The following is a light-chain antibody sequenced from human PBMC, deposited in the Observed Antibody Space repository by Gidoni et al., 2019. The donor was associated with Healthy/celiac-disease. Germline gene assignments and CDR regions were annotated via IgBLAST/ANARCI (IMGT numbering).Light chain of an antibody. J-gene: IGKJ1*01. CDR2: GAS. CDR3: QQYNNWRT. CDR1: PSVSSN. V-gene: IGKV3-15*01. Sequence: LVMTHPPATLYVSPGESATLSCRASPSVSSNLAWYQQKPGQAPRLLIYGASTRATGIPARFSGSGSGTEFTLTISSLQSEDFAVYYCQQYNNWRTFGQGTRVEIK.